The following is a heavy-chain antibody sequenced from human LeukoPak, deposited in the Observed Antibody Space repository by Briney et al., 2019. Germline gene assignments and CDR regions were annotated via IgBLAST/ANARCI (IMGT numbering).Heavy chain of an antibody. CDR3: ARGEYSSSWYYFDY. Sequence: SQTLSLTCTVSGGSISSGDYYWSWIRQPPGKGLEWIGYIYYSGSTYYNPSLKSRVTISVDTSKNQFSLKLSSVTAADTAVYYYARGEYSSSWYYFDYWGQGTLVTVSS. CDR1: GGSISSGDYY. D-gene: IGHD6-13*01. CDR2: IYYSGST. V-gene: IGHV4-30-4*01. J-gene: IGHJ4*02.